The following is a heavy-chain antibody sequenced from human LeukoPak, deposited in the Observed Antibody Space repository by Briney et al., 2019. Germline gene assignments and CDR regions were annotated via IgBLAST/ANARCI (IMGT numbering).Heavy chain of an antibody. CDR3: AKGQRDSSGWFGGDAFDI. Sequence: PGGSLRLSCAASRFTFEDYAMHWVRQAPGKGLEWVSGISWNSGSVGYADSVKGRFTISRDNAKNSLYLQMNSLRAEDTALYYCAKGQRDSSGWFGGDAFDIWGQGTMVTVSS. D-gene: IGHD6-19*01. V-gene: IGHV3-9*01. CDR2: ISWNSGSV. CDR1: RFTFEDYA. J-gene: IGHJ3*02.